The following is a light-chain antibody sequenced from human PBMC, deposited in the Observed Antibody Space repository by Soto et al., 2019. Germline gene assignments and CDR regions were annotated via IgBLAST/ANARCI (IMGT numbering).Light chain of an antibody. CDR3: CSYRDGSARV. CDR2: EVT. V-gene: IGLV2-14*01. J-gene: IGLJ3*02. CDR1: SSDIGGYNY. Sequence: QSALTQPAFVSGSPGQSITISCTGTSSDIGGYNYVSWYQQYPGKAPKLMIYEVTNRPSGVSNRFSGSKSGNTASLTISGLQAEDEADYYCCSYRDGSARVFGGGTKLTVL.